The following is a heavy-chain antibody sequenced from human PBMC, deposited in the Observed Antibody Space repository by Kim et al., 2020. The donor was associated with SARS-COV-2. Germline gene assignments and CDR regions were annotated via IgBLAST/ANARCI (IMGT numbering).Heavy chain of an antibody. Sequence: SETLSLTCAVYGGSFSGYYWSWIRQPPGKGLEWIGEINHSGSTNYNPSLKSRVTISVDTSKNQFSLKLSSVTAADTAVYYCARGLNIPDYWGQGTLVTVSS. CDR2: INHSGST. J-gene: IGHJ4*02. D-gene: IGHD2-21*01. CDR1: GGSFSGYY. V-gene: IGHV4-34*01. CDR3: ARGLNIPDY.